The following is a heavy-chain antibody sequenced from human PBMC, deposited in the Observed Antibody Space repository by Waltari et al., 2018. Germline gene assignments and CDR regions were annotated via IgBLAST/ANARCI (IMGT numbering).Heavy chain of an antibody. CDR1: GYTFTSYD. J-gene: IGHJ3*02. CDR2: MNPNSGNT. CDR3: ARGLTAADKRAFDI. Sequence: QLVQSGAEVKKPGASVKVSCKASGYTFTSYDINWVRQATGQGLEWMGWMNPNSGNTGYAQKFQDRVTMTRDTSISTAYMELSSLTSDDTAMYYCARGLTAADKRAFDIWGQGTLIAVS. V-gene: IGHV1-8*01. D-gene: IGHD2-2*01.